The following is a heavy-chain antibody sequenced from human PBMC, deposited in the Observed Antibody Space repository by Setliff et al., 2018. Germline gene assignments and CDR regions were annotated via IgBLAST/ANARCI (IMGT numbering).Heavy chain of an antibody. CDR2: ISYSGTP. Sequence: LSLTCTVSDDSFTSSRYYWGWIRQAPGSGLEWIGSISYSGTPYYNASVESRVTISIDTSRNQFSLELRSVTVAGTATYYCVRPGGTTVVARHFDYWGSGILVTVSS. V-gene: IGHV4-39*01. D-gene: IGHD2-15*01. CDR1: DDSFTSSRYY. J-gene: IGHJ4*01. CDR3: VRPGGTTVVARHFDY.